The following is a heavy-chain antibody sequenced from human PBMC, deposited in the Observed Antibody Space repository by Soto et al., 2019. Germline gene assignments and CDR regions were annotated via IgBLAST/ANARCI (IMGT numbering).Heavy chain of an antibody. D-gene: IGHD1-1*01. CDR2: TRNKANSYTT. CDR3: ARVHTRGNPDY. J-gene: IGHJ4*02. CDR1: GFTFSDHY. V-gene: IGHV3-72*01. Sequence: HPGGSLRLSCAASGFTFSDHYMDWVRQAPGKGLEWVGRTRNKANSYTTEYAASVKGRFTISRDDSKNSLYLQMNSLKTEDTAVYYCARVHTRGNPDYWGQGTLVTVSS.